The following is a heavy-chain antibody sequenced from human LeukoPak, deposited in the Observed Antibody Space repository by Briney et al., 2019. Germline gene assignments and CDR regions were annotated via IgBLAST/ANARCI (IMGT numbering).Heavy chain of an antibody. CDR1: GGSINSYY. J-gene: IGHJ4*02. CDR2: IYYSGST. Sequence: SETLSLTCTVSGGSINSYYWSWIRQPPGKGLEWIGYIYYSGSTNYNPPLKSRVTISVDTFKNQFSLKLSSVTAADTAVYYCARGGDILTGYYRFDYWGQGTLVTVSS. V-gene: IGHV4-59*08. D-gene: IGHD3-9*01. CDR3: ARGGDILTGYYRFDY.